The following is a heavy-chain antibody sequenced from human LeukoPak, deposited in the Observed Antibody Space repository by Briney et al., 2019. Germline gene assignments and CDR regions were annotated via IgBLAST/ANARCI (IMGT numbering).Heavy chain of an antibody. CDR2: IIPIFGTA. CDR3: ARAELYNWKGFGYYMDV. CDR1: GGTFSSYA. Sequence: SVKVSCKASGGTFSSYAISWVRQAPGQGLGWMGGIIPIFGTANYAQKFQGRVTITADESTSTAYMELSSLRSEDTAVYYCARAELYNWKGFGYYMDVWGKGTTVTVSS. J-gene: IGHJ6*03. D-gene: IGHD1-20*01. V-gene: IGHV1-69*13.